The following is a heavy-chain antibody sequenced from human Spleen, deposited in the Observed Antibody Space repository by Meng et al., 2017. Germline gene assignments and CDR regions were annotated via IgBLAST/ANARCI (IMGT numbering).Heavy chain of an antibody. J-gene: IGHJ4*02. CDR3: MIMITFGGVIAPWDY. V-gene: IGHV3-53*01. Sequence: GESLKISCAASGFTVSNNYMSWVRQAPGKGLEWVSVIYSGGSTYYADSVKGRFTISRDNSKNTLYLQMNSLRAEDTAVYYCMIMITFGGVIAPWDYWGQGTLVTVSS. CDR2: IYSGGST. D-gene: IGHD3-16*02. CDR1: GFTVSNNY.